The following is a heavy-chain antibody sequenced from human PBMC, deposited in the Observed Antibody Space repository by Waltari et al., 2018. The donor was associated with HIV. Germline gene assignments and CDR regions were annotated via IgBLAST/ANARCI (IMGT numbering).Heavy chain of an antibody. V-gene: IGHV1-2*02. Sequence: QVQLVQSGAEVKKPGASVKVSCTASGYTFTGYFLHWVRQAPGQGLEWMGWIDPNSGVTMFSKKFQGRATMTRDTSINTAYMELTRLRSNDTAVYYCARDWGDPLFDYWGQGALVTVSS. CDR3: ARDWGDPLFDY. D-gene: IGHD7-27*01. CDR1: GYTFTGYF. CDR2: IDPNSGVT. J-gene: IGHJ4*02.